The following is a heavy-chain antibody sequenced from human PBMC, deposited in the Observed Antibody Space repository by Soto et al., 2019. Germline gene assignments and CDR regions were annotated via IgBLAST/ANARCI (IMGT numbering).Heavy chain of an antibody. V-gene: IGHV1-69*13. D-gene: IGHD6-13*01. CDR2: IIPIFGTA. J-gene: IGHJ6*02. CDR1: GGTFSSYA. Sequence: EASVKVSCKASGGTFSSYAISWVRQAPGQGLEWMGGIIPIFGTANYAQKFQGRVTITADESTSTAYMELSSLRSEDTAVYYCANEVAAAGFGGYYYYYGMDVWGQGTTVTVSS. CDR3: ANEVAAAGFGGYYYYYGMDV.